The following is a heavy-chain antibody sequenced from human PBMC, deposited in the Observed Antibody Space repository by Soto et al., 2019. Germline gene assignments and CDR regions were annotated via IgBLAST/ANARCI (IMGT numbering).Heavy chain of an antibody. J-gene: IGHJ6*03. V-gene: IGHV1-18*01. CDR1: GYTFTSYG. CDR3: AREAGGYSYGYYYYYYMDV. Sequence: ASVKVSCRASGYTFTSYGISWVRQAPGQGLDCLGWFSVYNGNTNYAQKLQGRVTMPTDTSTSIAFMELRSLSSDDTAVFYCAREAGGYSYGYYYYYYMDVWGKGTTVTVSS. CDR2: FSVYNGNT. D-gene: IGHD5-18*01.